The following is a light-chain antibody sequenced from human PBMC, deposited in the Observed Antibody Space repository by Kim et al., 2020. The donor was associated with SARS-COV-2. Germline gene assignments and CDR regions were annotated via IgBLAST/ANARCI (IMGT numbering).Light chain of an antibody. J-gene: IGKJ1*01. CDR1: QSINNW. Sequence: DIQMTQSPSTLSASVGDRVTITCRASQSINNWLAWYQQKPGKAPRLLIYRASSLESGVPSRFSGSGSGTEFTLIINSLQPDDFATYYCQQYNGYWTFGQGTKVDIK. CDR2: RAS. V-gene: IGKV1-5*03. CDR3: QQYNGYWT.